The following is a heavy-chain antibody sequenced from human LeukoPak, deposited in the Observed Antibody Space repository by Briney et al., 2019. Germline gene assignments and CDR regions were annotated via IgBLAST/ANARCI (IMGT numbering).Heavy chain of an antibody. CDR2: IYYSGST. CDR3: ARVCSGAYYYYGMDV. V-gene: IGHV4-59*01. Sequence: AETLSLTCTVSGGSISSYYWSWDRQPPGKGLEWIGYIYYSGSTNYNPSLKRGGTISVEKSKKQFSLKLSSVTAADTAVYYCARVCSGAYYYYGMDVWGQGTTVTVSS. J-gene: IGHJ6*02. CDR1: GGSISSYY. D-gene: IGHD2-15*01.